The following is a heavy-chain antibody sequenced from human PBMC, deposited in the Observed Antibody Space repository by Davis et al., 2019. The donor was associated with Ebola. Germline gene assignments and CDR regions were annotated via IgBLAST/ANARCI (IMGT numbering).Heavy chain of an antibody. J-gene: IGHJ4*02. Sequence: ASVKVSCKVSGYTLTELSMHWVRQAPGKGLEWMGGFDPEDGETIYAQKFQGRVTMTRDTSTSTVYMELSSLRSEDTAVYYCAFLDGYTRDWGQGTLVTVSS. D-gene: IGHD5-24*01. CDR2: FDPEDGET. V-gene: IGHV1-24*01. CDR3: AFLDGYTRD. CDR1: GYTLTELS.